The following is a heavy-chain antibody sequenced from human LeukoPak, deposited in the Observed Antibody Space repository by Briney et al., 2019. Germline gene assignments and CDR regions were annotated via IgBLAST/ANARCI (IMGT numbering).Heavy chain of an antibody. V-gene: IGHV1-2*02. Sequence: ASVTVSCKASGYTFTGYYMHWVRQAPGQGLEWMGWINPNSGGTNYAQKFQGRVTMTRDTSISTAYMELSRLRSDDTAVYYCARERRYFDWLFFDYWGQGTLVTVSS. J-gene: IGHJ4*02. CDR3: ARERRYFDWLFFDY. CDR2: INPNSGGT. CDR1: GYTFTGYY. D-gene: IGHD3-9*01.